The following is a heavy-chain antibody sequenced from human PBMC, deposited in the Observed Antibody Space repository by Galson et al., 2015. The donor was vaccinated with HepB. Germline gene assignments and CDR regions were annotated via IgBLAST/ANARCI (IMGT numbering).Heavy chain of an antibody. CDR2: IIPNSGGT. D-gene: IGHD2-21*01. V-gene: IGHV1-2*02. CDR1: GYRFSAYY. J-gene: IGHJ6*02. CDR3: ARDHVVAGPDYNYFGMDV. Sequence: SVKVSCKASGYRFSAYYIYWVRQAPGQGLEWMGWIIPNSGGTKYAQKFQGRVTMTRDTSSSTAYMQLSGLTSDDTAVYYYARDHVVAGPDYNYFGMDVWGQGTAVIVS.